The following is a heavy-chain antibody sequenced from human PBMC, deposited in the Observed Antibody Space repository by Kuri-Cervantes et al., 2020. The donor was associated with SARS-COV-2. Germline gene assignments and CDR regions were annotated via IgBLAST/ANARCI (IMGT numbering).Heavy chain of an antibody. J-gene: IGHJ4*02. D-gene: IGHD2-2*01. CDR3: ARVGYQLLLGIDY. V-gene: IGHV4-34*09. CDR2: IHHSGST. Sequence: SQTLSLTCAVYGGSFSGYYWNWIRQPPGKGLEWIGKIHHSGSTNYNPSLKSRVTISVDTSKNQFSLRLRFVTAADTAVYYCARVGYQLLLGIDYWGQGTLVTVSS. CDR1: GGSFSGYY.